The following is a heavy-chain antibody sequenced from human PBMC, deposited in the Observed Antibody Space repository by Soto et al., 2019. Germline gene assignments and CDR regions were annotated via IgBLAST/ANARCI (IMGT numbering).Heavy chain of an antibody. D-gene: IGHD3-10*01. CDR3: ARRVTLIRGAIDHSSYSGMDV. CDR1: GGSLSSSHW. CDR2: VYHSGTT. Sequence: QVQLQESGPGLVKPSGTLSLTCGVSGGSLSSSHWWSWVRPSPVKGLEWIGEVYHSGTTNLNTSLEIRVTISVDRANLHVSLNLSSASVADTAVYFCARRVTLIRGAIDHSSYSGMDVWGQGTTVIVSS. V-gene: IGHV4-4*02. J-gene: IGHJ6*02.